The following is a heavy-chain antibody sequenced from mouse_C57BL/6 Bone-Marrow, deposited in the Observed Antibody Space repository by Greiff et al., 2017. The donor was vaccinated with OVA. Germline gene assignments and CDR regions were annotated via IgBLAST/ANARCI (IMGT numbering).Heavy chain of an antibody. CDR3: RLDSSGYVGFAY. D-gene: IGHD3-2*02. J-gene: IGHJ3*01. V-gene: IGHV1-22*01. CDR1: GYTFTDYN. Sequence: VQLQQSGPELVKPGASVKMSCKASGYTFTDYNMHWVKQSHGKSLEWIGYINPNNGGTSYNQKFKGKATLTVNKSSSTAYMELRSLTSEDSAVYYCRLDSSGYVGFAYWGQGTLVTVSA. CDR2: INPNNGGT.